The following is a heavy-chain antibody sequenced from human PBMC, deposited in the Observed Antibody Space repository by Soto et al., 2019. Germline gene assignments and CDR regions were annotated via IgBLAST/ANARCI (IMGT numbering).Heavy chain of an antibody. Sequence: SETLSLTCAVYGGSLSGYYGNWIRQPPGKGLEWIGSICYSGSTYYNPSLKSRVTISVGTSKNQFSLKLSSVTAADTAVYYCARQASGYGMDVWGQGTTVTVSS. CDR1: GGSLSGYY. J-gene: IGHJ6*02. CDR3: ARQASGYGMDV. V-gene: IGHV4-39*01. CDR2: ICYSGST. D-gene: IGHD1-26*01.